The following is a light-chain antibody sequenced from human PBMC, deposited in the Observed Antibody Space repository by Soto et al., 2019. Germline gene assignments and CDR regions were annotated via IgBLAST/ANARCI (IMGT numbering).Light chain of an antibody. V-gene: IGKV3-20*01. J-gene: IGKJ3*01. CDR2: GAS. Sequence: EIVLTQSPATRSLPPGERAPLPCRASQGFRGSYLAGSQQKPGQAPSLLIYGASSRATGIPDRFSGSGSGTDFTLTISRLEPEDFAVYYCQQYGSSPFTFGPGTKVDIK. CDR1: QGFRGSY. CDR3: QQYGSSPFT.